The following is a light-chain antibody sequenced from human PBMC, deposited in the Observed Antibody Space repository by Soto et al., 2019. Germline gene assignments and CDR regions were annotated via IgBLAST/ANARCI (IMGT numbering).Light chain of an antibody. J-gene: IGLJ2*01. V-gene: IGLV6-57*04. CDR2: DND. CDR1: SGSIADNY. Sequence: NFMLTQPHSVSASPGKTVTISCTRSSGSIADNYVQWYQQRPGSAPTTVIFDNDQRRSGVPDRFSGSIDSSSNSASLTVAGLRTEDEADYYCQSYDSYTVVFGGGTKLTVL. CDR3: QSYDSYTVV.